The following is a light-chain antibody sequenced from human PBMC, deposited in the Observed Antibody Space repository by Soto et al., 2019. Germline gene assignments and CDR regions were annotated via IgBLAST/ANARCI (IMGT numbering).Light chain of an antibody. Sequence: SALTQPASVSGSPGQSITISCTGTSSDVGGYNYVSWYQQHPGKAPKLMIYDVSYRPSGVSNRFSGSKSGNTASLTISGLRAEDEADYYCSSYTSSSSLTFGTGTKLTVL. CDR3: SSYTSSSSLT. CDR1: SSDVGGYNY. V-gene: IGLV2-14*01. CDR2: DVS. J-gene: IGLJ1*01.